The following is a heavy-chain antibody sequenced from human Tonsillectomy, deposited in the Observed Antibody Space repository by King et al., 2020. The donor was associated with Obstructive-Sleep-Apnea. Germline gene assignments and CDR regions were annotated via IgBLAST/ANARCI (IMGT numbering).Heavy chain of an antibody. J-gene: IGHJ3*02. CDR2: ISWDGGST. CDR1: GFTFDDYA. V-gene: IGHV3-43D*03. Sequence: VQLVESGGVVVQPGGSLRLSCAASGFTFDDYAMHWVRQAPGKGPEWVSLISWDGGSTYYADSVKGRFTISRDNSKNSLYLQMNSLRAEDTALYYCAKDGVPFESDAFDIWGQGTMVTVSS. CDR3: AKDGVPFESDAFDI. D-gene: IGHD1-1*01.